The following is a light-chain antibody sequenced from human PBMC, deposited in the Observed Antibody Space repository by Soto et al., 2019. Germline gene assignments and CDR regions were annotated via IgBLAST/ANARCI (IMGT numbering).Light chain of an antibody. CDR2: GAS. V-gene: IGKV3-15*01. CDR1: QSVSTN. Sequence: EIVMTQSPGTLSVSPGESATLSCRASQSVSTNVAWFQQRPGQPPRLLIYGASGRATGIPARFRGTGSGTEFTLTIGSMQSEDFAVYFCQQYANWPYTFAQGTKVDNK. J-gene: IGKJ2*01. CDR3: QQYANWPYT.